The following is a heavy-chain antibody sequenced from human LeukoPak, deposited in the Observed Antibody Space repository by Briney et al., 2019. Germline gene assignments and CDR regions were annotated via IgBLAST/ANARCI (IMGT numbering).Heavy chain of an antibody. CDR2: IKQDGSEK. V-gene: IGHV3-7*03. Sequence: GGSLRLSCAASGFSFSNYWMSWVRQAPGKGLEWVANIKQDGSEKYYVDSVKGRFIISRENAKTSLYLQMNSLRAEDTALYYCARDRADTAIDTFFDYWGQGTVVTVS. CDR3: ARDRADTAIDTFFDY. J-gene: IGHJ4*02. D-gene: IGHD5-18*01. CDR1: GFSFSNYW.